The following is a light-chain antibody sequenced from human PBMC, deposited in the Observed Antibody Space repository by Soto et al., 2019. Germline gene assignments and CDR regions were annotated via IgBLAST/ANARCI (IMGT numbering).Light chain of an antibody. J-gene: IGKJ4*01. CDR3: LQDYNYPLT. Sequence: AIPMTQSPSSLSASVGDRVTITCRASQGIRNDLGWYQQKPGKAPKLLIYAASSLQSGVPSRFSGSGSGTDFTLTISSLQPEHFATYYCLQDYNYPLTFGGGTKVEIK. V-gene: IGKV1-6*01. CDR1: QGIRND. CDR2: AAS.